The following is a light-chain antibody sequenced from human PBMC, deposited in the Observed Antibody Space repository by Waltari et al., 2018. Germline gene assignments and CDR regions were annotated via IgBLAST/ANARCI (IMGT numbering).Light chain of an antibody. J-gene: IGKJ2*01. CDR1: QTVRSF. CDR2: DAS. Sequence: EIVLTQSPATLSLSPGSRARLSCRASQTVRSFLAWFQQKPGQAPRTLIFDASSRAPGIPAKFRGGGSGTDFTPTVSNLEPEEFAGYYCLQRSNWPYTFGQGTRVEIK. CDR3: LQRSNWPYT. V-gene: IGKV3-11*01.